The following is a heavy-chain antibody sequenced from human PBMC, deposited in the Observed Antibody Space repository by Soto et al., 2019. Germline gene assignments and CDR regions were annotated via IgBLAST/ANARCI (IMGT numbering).Heavy chain of an antibody. V-gene: IGHV6-1*01. D-gene: IGHD6-13*01. CDR1: GDSVSSNSAA. Sequence: SQTLSLTCAISGDSVSSNSAAWNWIRQSPSRGLEWLGRTYYRSKWYNDYAVSVKSRITINPDTSKNQFSLQLNSVTPEDTAVYYCARDGPGIAAAGKYYYYGMDVWGQGTTVTVSS. J-gene: IGHJ6*02. CDR2: TYYRSKWYN. CDR3: ARDGPGIAAAGKYYYYGMDV.